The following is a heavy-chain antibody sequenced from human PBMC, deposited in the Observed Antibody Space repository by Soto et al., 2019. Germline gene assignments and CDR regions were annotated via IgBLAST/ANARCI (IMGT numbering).Heavy chain of an antibody. CDR1: EFNFGNYA. CDR2: VGGTGSDT. Sequence: EVQLLESGGGLVQPGGSLEISCGASEFNFGNYAMSWVRQAPGKGPEWVSSVGGTGSDTDYADSVRGRFTISRDNSKNTLYLHMNSLRAEDTAIYFCAKDFIPRNSIYDPFDIWGQGTTVTVSS. V-gene: IGHV3-23*01. J-gene: IGHJ3*02. D-gene: IGHD2-21*01. CDR3: AKDFIPRNSIYDPFDI.